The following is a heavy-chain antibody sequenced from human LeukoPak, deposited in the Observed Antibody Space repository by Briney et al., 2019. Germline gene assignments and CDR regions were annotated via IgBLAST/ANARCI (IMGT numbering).Heavy chain of an antibody. CDR2: IYYRGTT. Sequence: PSETLSLTCTVSGGSINSGGYYWSWIRQRPGQGLEWIGYIYYRGTTYYNPPLKSRVTISVDTSKNQFSLKLSSVTAADTAVYYCARRLEDGYGDYNNWFDPWGQGTLVTVSS. V-gene: IGHV4-31*03. CDR3: ARRLEDGYGDYNNWFDP. J-gene: IGHJ5*02. CDR1: GGSINSGGYY. D-gene: IGHD4-17*01.